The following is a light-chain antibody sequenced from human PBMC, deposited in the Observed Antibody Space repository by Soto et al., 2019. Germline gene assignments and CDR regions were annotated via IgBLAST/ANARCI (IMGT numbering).Light chain of an antibody. J-gene: IGKJ2*01. V-gene: IGKV1-39*01. Sequence: DIQMTQSPSSLSASVGDRVTITCRASQSINNYLNWYQQKPGKAPNLLIYAASSLQSGVPSRFSGSGSGTDFTLTISSLQPEDFATYYCQQSYSTPMYTFGQGTKLEIK. CDR3: QQSYSTPMYT. CDR2: AAS. CDR1: QSINNY.